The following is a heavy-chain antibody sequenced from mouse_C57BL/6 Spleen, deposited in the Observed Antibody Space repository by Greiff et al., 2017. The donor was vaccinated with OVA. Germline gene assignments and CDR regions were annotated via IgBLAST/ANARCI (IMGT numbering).Heavy chain of an antibody. CDR1: GFSLTSYG. J-gene: IGHJ4*01. CDR2: IWSGGST. D-gene: IGHD1-1*01. V-gene: IGHV2-4*01. CDR3: ASTVVDPYAMDY. Sequence: QVQLQQSGPGLVQPSQSLSITCTVSGFSLTSYGVHWVRQPPGKGLEWLGVIWSGGSTDYHAAFISRLSISKDNSKSQVFFKMNRLQADDTAKYCGASTVVDPYAMDYWGQGTSVTVSS.